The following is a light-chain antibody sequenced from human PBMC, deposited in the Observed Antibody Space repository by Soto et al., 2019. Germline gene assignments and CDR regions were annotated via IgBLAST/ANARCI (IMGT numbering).Light chain of an antibody. CDR3: QQYISYPWT. V-gene: IGKV1-5*03. CDR2: KAS. J-gene: IGKJ1*01. CDR1: QNINRW. Sequence: DIQMTQSPSTLSASVGDRVTITCRASQNINRWLAWYQQKPGKAPNLLIYKASSLQSGVPSRFSGSGSGTELTLNISCLQPYDFATYYCQQYISYPWTFGQGTKVDIK.